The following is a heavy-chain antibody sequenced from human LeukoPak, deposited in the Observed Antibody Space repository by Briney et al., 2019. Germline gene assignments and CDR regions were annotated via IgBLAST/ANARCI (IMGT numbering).Heavy chain of an antibody. V-gene: IGHV3-23*01. CDR2: VSGSGSSA. J-gene: IGHJ3*02. Sequence: TGGSLRLSCAASGFTFSTYAMSWVRRAPGKGLEWVSTVSGSGSSAYYADSVKGRFTISRDNSKNTLYLHMNGLRAEDTAVYYCAKCMAVADDTFDIWGQGTMVTVSS. CDR1: GFTFSTYA. D-gene: IGHD6-19*01. CDR3: AKCMAVADDTFDI.